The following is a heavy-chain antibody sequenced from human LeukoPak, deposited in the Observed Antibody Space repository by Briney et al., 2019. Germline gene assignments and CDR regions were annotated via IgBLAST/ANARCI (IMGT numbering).Heavy chain of an antibody. CDR1: GGTFSSYA. J-gene: IGHJ4*02. V-gene: IGHV1-69*05. D-gene: IGHD3-10*01. CDR2: IIPIFGTA. Sequence: ASVKVSCKASGGTFSSYAISWVRQAPGQGLEWMGGIIPIFGTANYAQKFQGRVTITTDESTSTAYMELCSLRSEDTAVYYCARVDTAGSYLGPLDYWGQGTLVTVSS. CDR3: ARVDTAGSYLGPLDY.